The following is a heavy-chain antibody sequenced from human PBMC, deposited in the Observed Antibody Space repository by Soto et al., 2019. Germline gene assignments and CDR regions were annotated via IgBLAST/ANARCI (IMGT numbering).Heavy chain of an antibody. V-gene: IGHV1-69*08. CDR1: GGTFSSYT. CDR2: IIPILGIA. D-gene: IGHD3-10*01. Sequence: QVQLVQSGAEVKKPGSSVKVSCKASGGTFSSYTISWVRQAPGQGLEWMGRIIPILGIANYAQKFQGRVTXXEDKSTSTAYMELSSLSSEDTAVYYCAREEYYYGSGAFFDYWGQGTLVTVSS. J-gene: IGHJ4*02. CDR3: AREEYYYGSGAFFDY.